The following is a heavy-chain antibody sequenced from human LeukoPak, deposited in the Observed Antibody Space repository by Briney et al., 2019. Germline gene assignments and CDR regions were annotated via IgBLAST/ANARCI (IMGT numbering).Heavy chain of an antibody. CDR3: ARGKQDYYGSRALDY. J-gene: IGHJ4*02. Sequence: GGSLRLSCAASGFTFSSYWMSWVRQAPGKGLEWVANIKQDESEKYYVDSVKGRFTISRDNAKNSLYLQMNSLRAEDTAVYYCARGKQDYYGSRALDYWGQGTLVTVSS. V-gene: IGHV3-7*01. CDR2: IKQDESEK. D-gene: IGHD3-22*01. CDR1: GFTFSSYW.